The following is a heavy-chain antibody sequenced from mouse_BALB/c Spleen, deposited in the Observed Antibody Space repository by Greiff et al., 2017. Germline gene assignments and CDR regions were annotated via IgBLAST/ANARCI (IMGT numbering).Heavy chain of an antibody. CDR3: ARSPFRQLGPWCAY. V-gene: IGHV5-17*02. CDR1: VFTFSSFV. J-gene: IGHJ3*01. D-gene: IGHD3-2*01. CDR2: ISSGSSTI. Sequence: DVMLVESGGGLVQPGGSRKLFCAASVFTFSSFVLHWVRQAPGKGLEWVAYISSGSSTIYYADTVKGRFTISRDNPKNTLFLQMTSLRSEDTAMYYCARSPFRQLGPWCAYWGQGTLVTVSA.